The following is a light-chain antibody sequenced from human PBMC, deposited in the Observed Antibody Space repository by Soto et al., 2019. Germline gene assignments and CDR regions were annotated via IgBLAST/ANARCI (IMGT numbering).Light chain of an antibody. Sequence: EIVLTQSPATLSSSPGERATHTCRASQSIDTYLAWYQQKPGQAPRLLIYDASDRATGIPARFSGSGSGTAFTLTISGLEPEDFALYYCQQRYNWPLTFGGGTKVDI. CDR3: QQRYNWPLT. V-gene: IGKV3-11*01. J-gene: IGKJ4*01. CDR1: QSIDTY. CDR2: DAS.